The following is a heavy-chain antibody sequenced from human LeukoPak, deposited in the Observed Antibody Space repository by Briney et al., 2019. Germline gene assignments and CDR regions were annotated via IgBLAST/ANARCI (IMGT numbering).Heavy chain of an antibody. Sequence: SETLSLTCAVYGGSFSGYYWSWIRQPPGKGLEWIGEINHSGSTNYNPSLKSRVTISVDTYKNQFSLKLSSVTAADTAVYYCARTSIAARRANAFDIWGQGTMVTVSS. CDR1: GGSFSGYY. J-gene: IGHJ3*02. D-gene: IGHD6-6*01. V-gene: IGHV4-34*01. CDR3: ARTSIAARRANAFDI. CDR2: INHSGST.